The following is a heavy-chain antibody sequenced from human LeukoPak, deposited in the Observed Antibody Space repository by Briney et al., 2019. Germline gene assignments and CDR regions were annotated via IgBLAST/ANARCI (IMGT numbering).Heavy chain of an antibody. CDR1: GGSISSGDYY. J-gene: IGHJ4*02. CDR2: IYYSGST. V-gene: IGHV4-30-4*01. CDR3: ARVTDYYDSSGYDG. Sequence: PSETLSLTCTVSGGSISSGDYYWSWIRQPPGKGLEWIGYIYYSGSTYYNPSLKSRVTISVDTSKNQFSLKLSSVTAADTAVYYCARVTDYYDSSGYDGWGQGTLVTVSS. D-gene: IGHD3-22*01.